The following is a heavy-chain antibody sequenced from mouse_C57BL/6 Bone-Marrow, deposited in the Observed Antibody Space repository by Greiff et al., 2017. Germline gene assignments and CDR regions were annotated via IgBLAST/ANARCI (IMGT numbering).Heavy chain of an antibody. D-gene: IGHD1-1*01. CDR2: IYPGSGNP. CDR1: GYSFTSYY. V-gene: IGHV1-66*01. CDR3: ARLTTVLDPDY. Sequence: QVQLKQSGPELVKPGASVKISCKASGYSFTSYYIHWVKQRPGQGLEWIGWIYPGSGNPQYNEKFKSKATLTVDKPSSTAYMQLSSLTSEDSAVYDCARLTTVLDPDYWGQGTTLTVSS. J-gene: IGHJ2*01.